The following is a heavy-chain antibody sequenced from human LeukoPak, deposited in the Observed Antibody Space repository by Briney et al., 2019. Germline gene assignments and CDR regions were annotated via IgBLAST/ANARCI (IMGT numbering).Heavy chain of an antibody. J-gene: IGHJ4*02. CDR3: ARGVDTGMVGY. CDR1: GGSLSSYY. V-gene: IGHV4-59*01. D-gene: IGHD5-18*01. Sequence: SETLSLTCTVSGGSLSSYYWSWIRQPPGKGLEWIGYIYYSGSTNCNPSLKSRVTISVDTSKNQFSLKLSSVTAADTAVYYCARGVDTGMVGYWGQGTLVTVSS. CDR2: IYYSGST.